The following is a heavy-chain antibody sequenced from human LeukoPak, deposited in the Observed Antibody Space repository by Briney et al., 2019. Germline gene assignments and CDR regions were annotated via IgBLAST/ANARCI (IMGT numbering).Heavy chain of an antibody. CDR2: IKSKTDGGTT. CDR1: GFTFSSYW. J-gene: IGHJ6*03. CDR3: TTPTIFVFFYYYMDV. D-gene: IGHD3-3*01. Sequence: GGSLRLSCAASGFTFSSYWMSWVRQAPGKGLEWVGRIKSKTDGGTTDYAAPVKGRFTISRDDSKNTLYLQMNSLKTEDTAVYYCTTPTIFVFFYYYMDVWGKGTTVTVSS. V-gene: IGHV3-15*01.